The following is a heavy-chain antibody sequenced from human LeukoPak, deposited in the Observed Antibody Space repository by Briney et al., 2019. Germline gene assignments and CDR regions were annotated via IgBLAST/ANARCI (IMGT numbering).Heavy chain of an antibody. CDR1: GGSFSDYF. D-gene: IGHD2-2*01. V-gene: IGHV4-34*01. CDR2: INHSGRT. Sequence: SETLSLTCAASGGSFSDYFWDWIRQPPGKGLEWIGEINHSGRTYYNPSLKSRVTISVDTSKNQFSLNLSSVTAADTAVYYCAGDVVVVPAAIHYGMDVWGQGTTVTVSS. J-gene: IGHJ6*02. CDR3: AGDVVVVPAAIHYGMDV.